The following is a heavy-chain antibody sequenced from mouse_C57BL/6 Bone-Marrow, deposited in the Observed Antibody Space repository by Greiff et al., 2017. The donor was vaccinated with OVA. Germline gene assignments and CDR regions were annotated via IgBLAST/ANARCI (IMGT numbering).Heavy chain of an antibody. CDR2: IYPGSGST. J-gene: IGHJ1*03. V-gene: IGHV1-55*01. Sequence: VQLQQPGAELVKPGASVKMSCKASGYTFTSYWITWVKQRPGQGLEWIGDIYPGSGSTNYNEKFKSKATLTVDTSSSTAYMQLSSLTSEDSAVYYCARVGGNYGYFDVWGTGTTVTVSS. CDR3: ARVGGNYGYFDV. CDR1: GYTFTSYW. D-gene: IGHD2-1*01.